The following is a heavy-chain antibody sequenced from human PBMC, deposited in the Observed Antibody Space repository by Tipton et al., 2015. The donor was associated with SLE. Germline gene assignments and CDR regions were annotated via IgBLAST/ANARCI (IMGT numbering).Heavy chain of an antibody. D-gene: IGHD3-16*01. V-gene: IGHV4-61*09. CDR2: IYTSEST. CDR3: ARSPWGYWYFDL. CDR1: GDSISSSSYY. J-gene: IGHJ2*01. Sequence: TLSLTCIVSGDSISSSSYYWSWICQPAGKGLEWIGQIYTSESTNYKPSLKSRVSISVDTSKNQFSLKLNSVTAADTAEYYCARSPWGYWYFDLWGRGTPVTVSS.